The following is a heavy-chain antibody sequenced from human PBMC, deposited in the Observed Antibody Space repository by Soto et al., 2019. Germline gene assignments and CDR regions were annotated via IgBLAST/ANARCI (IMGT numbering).Heavy chain of an antibody. V-gene: IGHV3-48*02. D-gene: IGHD3-9*01. CDR1: GFTFSSYS. J-gene: IGHJ4*02. CDR3: ARDNGGFIRYFDWFTY. Sequence: GGSLRLSCAASGFTFSSYSMNWVRQAPGKGLEWVSYISSSSSTIYYADSVKGRFTISRDNAKNSLYLQMNSLRDEDTAVYYCARDNGGFIRYFDWFTYWGQGTLVTVSS. CDR2: ISSSSSTI.